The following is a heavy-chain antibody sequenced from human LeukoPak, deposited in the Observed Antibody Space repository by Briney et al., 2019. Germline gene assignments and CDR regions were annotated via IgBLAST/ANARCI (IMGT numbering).Heavy chain of an antibody. CDR3: ARTYSGSYYSY. V-gene: IGHV4-61*08. D-gene: IGHD1-26*01. CDR1: GGSISSGGYY. J-gene: IGHJ4*02. Sequence: PSETLSLTCTVSGGSISSGGYYWSWIRQPPGKGLEWIGYIYYSGSTNYNPSLKSRVTISVDTSKNQFSLKLSSVTAADTAVYYCARTYSGSYYSYWGQGTLVTVSS. CDR2: IYYSGST.